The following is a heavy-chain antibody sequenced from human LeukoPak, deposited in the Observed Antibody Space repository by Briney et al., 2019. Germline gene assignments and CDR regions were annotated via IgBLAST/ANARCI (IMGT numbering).Heavy chain of an antibody. CDR3: ARSLENDAFDI. V-gene: IGHV3-30*03. D-gene: IGHD1-1*01. CDR2: IAADGGVK. CDR1: GITFSSHG. J-gene: IGHJ3*02. Sequence: GRSLRLSCEASGITFSSHGMDWVRQAPGKGLEWVAVIAADGGVKHYADSVKGRFTLSRDNSKNTLYLQMNSLRAEDTAVYYCARSLENDAFDIWGQGTMVTVSS.